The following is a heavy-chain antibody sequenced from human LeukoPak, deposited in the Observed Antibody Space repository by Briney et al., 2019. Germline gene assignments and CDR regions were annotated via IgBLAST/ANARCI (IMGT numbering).Heavy chain of an antibody. V-gene: IGHV4-59*08. CDR2: IYYSGST. CDR3: ARGPDDGSSGYYYSDY. CDR1: GGSISSYY. Sequence: SETLSLTCTVSGGSISSYYWSWIRQPPGKGLEWIGYIYYSGSTNYNPSLKSRVTISVDTSKNQFSLKLSSVTAADTAVYYCARGPDDGSSGYYYSDYWGQGTLVTVSS. J-gene: IGHJ4*02. D-gene: IGHD3-22*01.